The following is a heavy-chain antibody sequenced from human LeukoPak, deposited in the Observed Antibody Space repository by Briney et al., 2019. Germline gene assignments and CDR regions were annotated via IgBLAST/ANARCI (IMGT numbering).Heavy chain of an antibody. CDR2: INPSGGST. D-gene: IGHD3-22*01. V-gene: IGHV1-46*01. Sequence: ASVKVSCKASGYTFPSYFMHWVRQAPGQGLEWMGIINPSGGSTSYAQKFQGRVTMTRDTSTSTVYMELSSLRSEDTAVYYCAGAQYYYDRYDYWGQGTLVTVSS. CDR3: AGAQYYYDRYDY. CDR1: GYTFPSYF. J-gene: IGHJ4*02.